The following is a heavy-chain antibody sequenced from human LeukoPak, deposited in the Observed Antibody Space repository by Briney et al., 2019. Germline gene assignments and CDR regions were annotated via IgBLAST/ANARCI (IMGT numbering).Heavy chain of an antibody. CDR2: ISYDGSNK. CDR3: AKARRALYSIAAAGTFDY. D-gene: IGHD6-13*01. Sequence: PGGSLRLSCAASGFTFSSYGMHWVRQAPGKGLEWVAVISYDGSNKYYADSVKGRFNISRDNSKNTLYLQMNSLRAEDTAVYYCAKARRALYSIAAAGTFDYWGQGTLVTVSS. V-gene: IGHV3-30*18. J-gene: IGHJ4*02. CDR1: GFTFSSYG.